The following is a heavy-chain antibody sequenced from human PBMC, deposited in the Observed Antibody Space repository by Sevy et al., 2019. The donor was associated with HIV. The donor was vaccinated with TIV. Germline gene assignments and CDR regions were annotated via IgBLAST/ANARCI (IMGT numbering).Heavy chain of an antibody. V-gene: IGHV4-30-2*01. Sequence: SETLSLTCAVSSGSIRSGVYSWNWIRQPPGKGLEWIGYIYHSGNTYYNPSLKGRVTISIDTSKNQFSLKMSSVTAADTAIYYCSRDGGTMTTPGAFDIWGQGAMVTVSS. D-gene: IGHD4-17*01. CDR2: IYHSGNT. CDR1: SGSIRSGVYS. CDR3: SRDGGTMTTPGAFDI. J-gene: IGHJ3*02.